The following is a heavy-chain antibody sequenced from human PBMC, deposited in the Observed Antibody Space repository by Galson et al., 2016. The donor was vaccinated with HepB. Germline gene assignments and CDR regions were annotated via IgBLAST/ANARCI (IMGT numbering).Heavy chain of an antibody. CDR3: AGDYGSGSFDL. J-gene: IGHJ4*02. D-gene: IGHD3-10*01. Sequence: SETLSLTCTVSGGSISSSGYYWGWIRQPPGKGLEWIGSLYYSGSTYYNPSLKSRLTIPVDTSKNQFSLKLSSVTAADTAVYYCAGDYGSGSFDLWGQGTLVTVSS. V-gene: IGHV4-39*01. CDR2: LYYSGST. CDR1: GGSISSSGYY.